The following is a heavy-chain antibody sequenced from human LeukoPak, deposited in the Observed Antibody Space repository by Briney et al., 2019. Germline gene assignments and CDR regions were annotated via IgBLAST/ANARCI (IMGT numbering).Heavy chain of an antibody. D-gene: IGHD3-22*01. J-gene: IGHJ3*02. V-gene: IGHV5-51*01. CDR2: IYPGDSDT. CDR3: ASQDYYDSMKNDAFDI. Sequence: GESLKISRKGSGYSFTSYWIGWVRQMPGKGLEWMGIIYPGDSDTRYSPSFQGQVTISADKSISTAYLQWSSLKASDTAMYYCASQDYYDSMKNDAFDIWGQGTMVIVSS. CDR1: GYSFTSYW.